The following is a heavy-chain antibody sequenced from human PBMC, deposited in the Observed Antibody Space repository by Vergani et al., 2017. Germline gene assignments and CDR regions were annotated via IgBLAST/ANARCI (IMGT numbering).Heavy chain of an antibody. Sequence: QVQLEESGGGVVQPGRSLRLSCAGSGFTLSSHAMHWVRQAPGKGLEWVAFIWYDGSKEYYADSVKGRFTISRDTSRNTLYLQMNMLRVEDTAVYYCTRSECSGGTCYGHYFDCWGQGTLVSVSS. CDR2: IWYDGSKE. CDR3: TRSECSGGTCYGHYFDC. J-gene: IGHJ4*02. D-gene: IGHD2-15*01. V-gene: IGHV3-33*01. CDR1: GFTLSSHA.